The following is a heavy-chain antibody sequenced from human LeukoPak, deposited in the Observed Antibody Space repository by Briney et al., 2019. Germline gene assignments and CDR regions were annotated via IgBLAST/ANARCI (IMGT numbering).Heavy chain of an antibody. D-gene: IGHD1-26*01. CDR1: EFTFSGSA. Sequence: PGGSLRLSCAASEFTFSGSAMHWVRQASGKGLEWVGRIRSKANSYATAYAASVKGRFTISRDDSKNTAYLQMNSLKTEDTAVYYCTRPVVGATKDFDYWGQGTLVTVSS. V-gene: IGHV3-73*01. CDR2: IRSKANSYAT. J-gene: IGHJ4*02. CDR3: TRPVVGATKDFDY.